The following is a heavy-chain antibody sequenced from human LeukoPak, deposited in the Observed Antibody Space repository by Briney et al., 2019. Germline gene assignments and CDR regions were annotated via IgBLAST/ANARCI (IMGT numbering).Heavy chain of an antibody. CDR1: GGSISVSDYY. D-gene: IGHD1-1*01. CDR2: ISYSGST. V-gene: IGHV4-61*08. J-gene: IGHJ4*02. Sequence: SETLSLTCTVSGGSISVSDYYWGWIRQPPGKGLEWIGYISYSGSTNYNPSLKSRVTTSVDTSKNQFSLKLSSVTAADTAVYYCATEATTGHFDYWGQGTLVTVSS. CDR3: ATEATTGHFDY.